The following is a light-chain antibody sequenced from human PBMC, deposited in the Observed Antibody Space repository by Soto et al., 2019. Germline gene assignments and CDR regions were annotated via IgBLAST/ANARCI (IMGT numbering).Light chain of an antibody. CDR1: QSVRSN. V-gene: IGKV3-15*01. Sequence: EIVMTQSPATLSVSPGERATLSCRASQSVRSNLAWYQHKPGQAPRLLIYGASTRATGIPARFSGSGSGTDFTLTISSLQSEDFAVYYCQQYNNWPWTFGQGTKVEIK. J-gene: IGKJ1*01. CDR3: QQYNNWPWT. CDR2: GAS.